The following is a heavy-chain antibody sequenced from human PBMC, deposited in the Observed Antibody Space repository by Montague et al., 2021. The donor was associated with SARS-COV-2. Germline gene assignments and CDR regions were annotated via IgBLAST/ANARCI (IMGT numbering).Heavy chain of an antibody. Sequence: CAISGDSVSSSTVAWNWLRQSPSRGLEWLGRTYFRSSFYNDYALSVKSRLNIQPDSAKNQFSLQLTSVTSEDTAIYYCARQDTSGWLIFDYWGQGILVTVSS. CDR1: GDSVSSSTVA. J-gene: IGHJ4*02. V-gene: IGHV6-1*01. D-gene: IGHD6-19*01. CDR2: TYFRSSFYN. CDR3: ARQDTSGWLIFDY.